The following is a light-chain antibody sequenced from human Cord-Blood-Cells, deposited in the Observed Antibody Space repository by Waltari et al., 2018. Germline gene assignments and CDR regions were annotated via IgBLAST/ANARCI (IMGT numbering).Light chain of an antibody. CDR1: ALPKQY. V-gene: IGLV3-25*03. CDR2: KDS. CDR3: QSADSSGVV. Sequence: SYELTQPPSVSVSPGQTARIPCPGDALPKQYAYWYQQKPGQAPVLVIYKDSERPSGIPERFSGSSSGTTVTLTISGVQAEDEADYYCQSADSSGVVFGGGTNLTVL. J-gene: IGLJ2*01.